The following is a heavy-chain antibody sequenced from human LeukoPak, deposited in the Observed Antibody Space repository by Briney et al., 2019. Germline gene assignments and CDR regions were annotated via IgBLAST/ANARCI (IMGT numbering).Heavy chain of an antibody. CDR1: GYTFTSYG. V-gene: IGHV1-3*01. Sequence: ASVKVSCKASGYTFTSYGISWVRQAPGQRLEWMGWINAGNGNTKYSQKFQGRVTITRDTSASTAYMELSSLRSEDTAVYYCARVRQQLVLGYFDCWGQGTLVTVSS. D-gene: IGHD6-13*01. CDR3: ARVRQQLVLGYFDC. CDR2: INAGNGNT. J-gene: IGHJ4*02.